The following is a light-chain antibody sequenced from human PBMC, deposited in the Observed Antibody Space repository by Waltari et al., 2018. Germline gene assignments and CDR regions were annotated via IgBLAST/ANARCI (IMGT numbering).Light chain of an antibody. V-gene: IGKV3-20*01. Sequence: EILLPQSPVTLSLSPGGRATLSCRASQSVRGSLAWYQQKAGQAPRLLIYGASSRATGIPDRFSGSGSGTDFSLTISRLEPEDFAVYYCQHYVRLPATFGQGTKVEI. CDR3: QHYVRLPAT. CDR2: GAS. J-gene: IGKJ1*01. CDR1: QSVRGS.